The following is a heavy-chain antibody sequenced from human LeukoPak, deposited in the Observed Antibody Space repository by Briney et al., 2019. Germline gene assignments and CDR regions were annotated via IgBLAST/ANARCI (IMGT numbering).Heavy chain of an antibody. V-gene: IGHV1-69*05. J-gene: IGHJ5*02. CDR2: IIPIFGTA. CDR3: ARNHAVAGTSWFDP. Sequence: SVKVSCKASGGTFSSYAISWVRQAPGQGLEWMGGIIPIFGTANYAQKLQGRVTITTDESTSTAYMELSSLRSEDTAVYYRARNHAVAGTSWFDPWGQGTLVTVSS. D-gene: IGHD6-19*01. CDR1: GGTFSSYA.